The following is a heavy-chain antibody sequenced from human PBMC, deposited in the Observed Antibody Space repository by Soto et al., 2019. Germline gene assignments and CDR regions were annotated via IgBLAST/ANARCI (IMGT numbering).Heavy chain of an antibody. Sequence: SVKVSCKASGGTFSSYTISWVRQAPGQGLEWMGRIIPILGIANYAQKFQGRVTITADKSTSTAYMELSSLRSEDTAVYYCASLGYCSSTSCYRWFDPWGQGTLVTVSS. CDR3: ASLGYCSSTSCYRWFDP. V-gene: IGHV1-69*02. CDR1: GGTFSSYT. CDR2: IIPILGIA. D-gene: IGHD2-2*01. J-gene: IGHJ5*02.